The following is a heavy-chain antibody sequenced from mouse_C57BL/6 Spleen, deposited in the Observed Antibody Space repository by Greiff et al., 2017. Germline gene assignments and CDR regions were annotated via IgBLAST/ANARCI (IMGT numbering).Heavy chain of an antibody. CDR3: ARIPRDSFAMDY. D-gene: IGHD3-1*01. Sequence: QVQLQQPGAELVKPGASVKLSCKASGYTFTSYWMQWVKQRPGQGLEWIGEIDPSDSYTNYNQKFKGKATLTVDTSSSTAYMQLSSLTSEDSAVYYCARIPRDSFAMDYWGQGTSVTVSS. J-gene: IGHJ4*01. CDR2: IDPSDSYT. V-gene: IGHV1-50*01. CDR1: GYTFTSYW.